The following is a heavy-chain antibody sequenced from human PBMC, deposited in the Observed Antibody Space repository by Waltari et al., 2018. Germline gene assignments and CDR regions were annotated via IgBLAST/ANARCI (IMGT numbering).Heavy chain of an antibody. Sequence: EVQLVESGGGLIQPGGSLRLSCAASGFTVSSNYMSWVRQAPGKGLEWVSVIYGGGSPYYADSVKGRFTISRDNSKNTLYLQMNSLRAEDTAVYYCATAAARSGIAARPLDYWGQGTLVTVSS. CDR1: GFTVSSNY. J-gene: IGHJ4*02. V-gene: IGHV3-53*01. CDR3: ATAAARSGIAARPLDY. D-gene: IGHD6-6*01. CDR2: IYGGGSP.